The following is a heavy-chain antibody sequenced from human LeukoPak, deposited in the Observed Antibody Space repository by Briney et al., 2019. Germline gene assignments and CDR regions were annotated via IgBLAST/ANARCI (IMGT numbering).Heavy chain of an antibody. CDR3: AREGDILTGLVGDYYYYGMDV. V-gene: IGHV1-18*01. J-gene: IGHJ6*02. CDR2: ISAYNGNT. D-gene: IGHD3-9*01. CDR1: GYTFTNFV. Sequence: ASVKVSCKASGYTFTNFVISWVQQAPGQGLEWMGWISAYNGNTNYAQKLRGRVTMTTDTSTSTAYMELRSLRSDDTAVYYCAREGDILTGLVGDYYYYGMDVWGQGTTVTVSS.